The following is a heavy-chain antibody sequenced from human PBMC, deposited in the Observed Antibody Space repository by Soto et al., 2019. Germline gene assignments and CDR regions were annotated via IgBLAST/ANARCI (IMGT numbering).Heavy chain of an antibody. J-gene: IGHJ6*03. Sequence: PGGSLRLSCAASGFTFSTYAMHWVRQAPGKGLEYVSAISSNGGSTYYANSVKGRFTISRDNSKNTLYLQMGSLRAEDMAVYYCGTRGYFYYYMDVWGKGTTVTAP. CDR1: GFTFSTYA. CDR2: ISSNGGST. CDR3: GTRGYFYYYMDV. V-gene: IGHV3-64*01. D-gene: IGHD3-10*01.